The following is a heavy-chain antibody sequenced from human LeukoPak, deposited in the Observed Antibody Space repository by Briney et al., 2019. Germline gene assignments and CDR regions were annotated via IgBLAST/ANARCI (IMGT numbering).Heavy chain of an antibody. CDR3: ARVLDT. V-gene: IGHV4-38-2*01. J-gene: IGHJ5*02. Sequence: SETLSLTCAVSGYSNSTGYYWGWIRPAPGKGLEWIGIIHHTGNTYSNPSLRSRLTISVDTSRNRFSLKLNSVTAADTAVYYCARVLDTWGLGTLVIVSS. CDR2: IHHTGNT. CDR1: GYSNSTGYY.